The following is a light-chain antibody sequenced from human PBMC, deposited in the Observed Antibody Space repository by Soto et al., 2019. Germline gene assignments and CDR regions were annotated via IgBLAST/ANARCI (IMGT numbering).Light chain of an antibody. CDR2: DVS. V-gene: IGLV2-14*01. CDR1: SSDVGGYNY. J-gene: IGLJ3*02. CDR3: SSYTSSSPWV. Sequence: QSALTQPASVSGSPGQSITISCTGTSSDVGGYNYVSWYQQHPGKAPKLMIYDVSNRPSGVSNRFSGSKSGNTASLTISGLQAEDEADYYCSSYTSSSPWVFGGVTKLTVL.